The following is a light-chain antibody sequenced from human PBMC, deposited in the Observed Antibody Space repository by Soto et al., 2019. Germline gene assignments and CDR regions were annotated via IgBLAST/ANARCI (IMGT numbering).Light chain of an antibody. CDR3: AAWDDRLDVYV. Sequence: QSVLTQPPSASGTPGQIVAISCSGSSSNIGSNTVTWYQQLPGTAPKLLIYSTSQRSSGVPGRFSGSKSGASASLSISGLQSEDEADYYCAAWDDRLDVYVFGTATKVTVL. V-gene: IGLV1-44*01. CDR1: SSNIGSNT. CDR2: STS. J-gene: IGLJ1*01.